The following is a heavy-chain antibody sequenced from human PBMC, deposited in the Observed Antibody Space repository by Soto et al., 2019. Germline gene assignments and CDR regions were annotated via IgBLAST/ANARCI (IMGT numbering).Heavy chain of an antibody. CDR1: GFTFSDYY. J-gene: IGHJ5*02. V-gene: IGHV3-11*04. Sequence: PGGSLRLSCAASGFTFSDYYMSWIRQAPGKGLEWVSGISISGGATCYADSVKGRFTISRDNAKNTLYLQMNSLRAEDTAVYYCARDQYYYGSGSYYAWSPWGQGTLVTVSS. CDR2: ISISGGAT. D-gene: IGHD3-10*01. CDR3: ARDQYYYGSGSYYAWSP.